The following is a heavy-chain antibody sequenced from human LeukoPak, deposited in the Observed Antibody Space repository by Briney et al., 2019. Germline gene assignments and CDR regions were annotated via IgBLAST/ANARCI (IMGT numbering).Heavy chain of an antibody. CDR3: ARLEGIAAAGTVFDY. V-gene: IGHV4-59*08. Sequence: SETLSLTCTVSGGSISSYYWSWIRQPPGKGLEWIGYIYYSGSTNYNPSLKSRVTISVDTSKNQFSLKLSSVTAADTAVYYCARLEGIAAAGTVFDYWGQGTLVTVSS. J-gene: IGHJ4*02. CDR2: IYYSGST. D-gene: IGHD6-13*01. CDR1: GGSISSYY.